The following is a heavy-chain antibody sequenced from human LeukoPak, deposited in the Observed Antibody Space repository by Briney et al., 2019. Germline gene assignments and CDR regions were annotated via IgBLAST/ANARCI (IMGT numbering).Heavy chain of an antibody. CDR2: IYTSGST. J-gene: IGHJ6*03. V-gene: IGHV4-4*07. CDR3: ARERVLYCSSTSCPPESRPLYYYYMDV. CDR1: GGSISRYY. Sequence: ASETLSLTCTVSGGSISRYYWSWIRQPAGKGLEWIGRIYTSGSTNYNPSLKSRVTMSVDTSKNQFSLKLSSVTAADTAVYYCARERVLYCSSTSCPPESRPLYYYYMDVWGKGTTVTVSS. D-gene: IGHD2-2*01.